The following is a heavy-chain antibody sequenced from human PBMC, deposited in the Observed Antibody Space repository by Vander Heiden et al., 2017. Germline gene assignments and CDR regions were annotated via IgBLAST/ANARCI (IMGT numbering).Heavy chain of an antibody. CDR2: ISGSGGRT. CDR1: GFTFSSYA. D-gene: IGHD3-3*01. J-gene: IGHJ4*02. V-gene: IGHV3-23*01. Sequence: EVQLLESGGGLVQPGGSLRLSCAAPGFTFSSYAMGWVRPAPGKGLEWVSAISGSGGRTYDADSVKGRFTISRDNSKNTLYLQMNSLRAEDTAVYYCAKDLEYVTAIFGVVIKTTNFDYWGQGTLVTVSS. CDR3: AKDLEYVTAIFGVVIKTTNFDY.